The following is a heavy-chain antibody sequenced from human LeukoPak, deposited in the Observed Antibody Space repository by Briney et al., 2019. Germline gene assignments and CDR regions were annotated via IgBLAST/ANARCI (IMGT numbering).Heavy chain of an antibody. D-gene: IGHD2-8*01. V-gene: IGHV3-21*01. CDR1: GFTFSSYG. CDR3: APDMGSCTNGVCWSNWFAP. Sequence: GGSLRLSCAASGFTFSSYGMNWVRQAPGEGLECVSSISSSSRYIYYADSVKGRFTISRDNANNSLYLQMNSLRAEDTAVYYCAPDMGSCTNGVCWSNWFAPWGQGTLLTVSS. CDR2: ISSSSRYI. J-gene: IGHJ5*02.